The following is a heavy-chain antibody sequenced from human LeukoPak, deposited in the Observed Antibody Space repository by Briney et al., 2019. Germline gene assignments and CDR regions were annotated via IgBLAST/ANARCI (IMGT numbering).Heavy chain of an antibody. D-gene: IGHD2-2*01. CDR3: ARHLSTTQASDGGY. Sequence: PSETLSLTCTVSGGSISSSSYYWGWIRQPPGKGLEWIGSIYYSGSTYYNPSLKGRVTISVDTSKNQFSLKLSSVTAADTAVYYCARHLSTTQASDGGYWGQRTLVTVSS. J-gene: IGHJ4*02. V-gene: IGHV4-39*01. CDR2: IYYSGST. CDR1: GGSISSSSYY.